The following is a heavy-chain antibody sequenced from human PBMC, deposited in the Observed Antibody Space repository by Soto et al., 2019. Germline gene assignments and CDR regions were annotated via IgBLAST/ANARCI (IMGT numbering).Heavy chain of an antibody. V-gene: IGHV3-33*08. CDR2: IWSDGSNK. J-gene: IGHJ4*02. CDR1: GFTFSSYW. Sequence: HPGGSLRLSCAASGFTFSSYWMHWVRQAPGKGLEWVALIWSDGSNKYYVDSVKGRFTISRDNSKKTVYLQMNSLRAEDTAVYYCAKGGRQWLVTSDFNYWGQGALVTVSS. CDR3: AKGGRQWLVTSDFNY. D-gene: IGHD6-19*01.